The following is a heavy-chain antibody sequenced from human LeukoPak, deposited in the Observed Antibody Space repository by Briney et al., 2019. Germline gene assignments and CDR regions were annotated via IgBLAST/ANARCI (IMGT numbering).Heavy chain of an antibody. V-gene: IGHV1-2*06. J-gene: IGHJ4*02. Sequence: ASVKVSCKASGYTFTGYYMHWVRQAPGQGLEWMERINANSGGTNYAKKFQGRVTMTRDTSISTAHMELSRLSTDDTAVYYCARAKYYYDSSGHPEDYWGQGTLVTVSS. CDR3: ARAKYYYDSSGHPEDY. CDR1: GYTFTGYY. D-gene: IGHD3-22*01. CDR2: INANSGGT.